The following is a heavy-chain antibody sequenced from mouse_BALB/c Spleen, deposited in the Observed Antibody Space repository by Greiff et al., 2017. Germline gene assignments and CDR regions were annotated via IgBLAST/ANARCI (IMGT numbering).Heavy chain of an antibody. CDR3: ARGLGLRGYAMDY. J-gene: IGHJ4*01. V-gene: IGHV1-14*01. D-gene: IGHD3-1*01. CDR1: GYTFTSYV. CDR2: INPYNDGT. Sequence: EVKLQESGPELVKPGASVKMSCKASGYTFTSYVMHWVKQKPGQGLEWIGYINPYNDGTKYNEKFKGKATLTSDKSSSTAYMELSSLTSEDSAVYYCARGLGLRGYAMDYWGQGTSVTVSS.